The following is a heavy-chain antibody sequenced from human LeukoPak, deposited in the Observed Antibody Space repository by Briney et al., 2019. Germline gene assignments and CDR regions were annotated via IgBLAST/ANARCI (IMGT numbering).Heavy chain of an antibody. J-gene: IGHJ5*02. CDR1: GGSISSYY. CDR2: IYTSGST. V-gene: IGHV4-4*07. Sequence: PSETLSLTCTVSGGSISSYYWSWIRHPAGRGREWIGRIYTSGSTNYNPSLKSRVTMSVDTSKNQFPLKLSSVTAADTAVYYCARAPDYYGSGSYLWFGPWGQGTLVTVSS. CDR3: ARAPDYYGSGSYLWFGP. D-gene: IGHD3-10*01.